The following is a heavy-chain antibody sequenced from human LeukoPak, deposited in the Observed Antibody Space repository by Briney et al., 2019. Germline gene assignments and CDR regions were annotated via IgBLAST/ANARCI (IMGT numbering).Heavy chain of an antibody. D-gene: IGHD4-17*01. CDR2: ISSSSSYI. CDR3: ARDDPIDYGDYVFDY. V-gene: IGHV3-21*01. J-gene: IGHJ4*02. Sequence: PGGSLRLSCAASGFTFSSYSMNWVRQAPGKGLEWVSSISSSSSYIYYADSVKGRFTISRDNAKNSLYLQMNSLRAEDTAVYYCARDDPIDYGDYVFDYWGQGTLVTVSS. CDR1: GFTFSSYS.